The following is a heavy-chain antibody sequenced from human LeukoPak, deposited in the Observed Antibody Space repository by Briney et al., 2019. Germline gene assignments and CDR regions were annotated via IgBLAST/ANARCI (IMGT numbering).Heavy chain of an antibody. CDR1: GFTFSSYA. J-gene: IGHJ4*02. CDR3: ARCDRSNYYFDY. Sequence: GRSLRLSCAASGFTFSSYAMHWVRQAPGKGLEWVAVISYDGSNKYYADSVKGRFTISRDNSKNTLYLQMNSLRAEDTAVYYCARCDRSNYYFDYWGQGTLVTVSS. V-gene: IGHV3-30*04. CDR2: ISYDGSNK. D-gene: IGHD4-11*01.